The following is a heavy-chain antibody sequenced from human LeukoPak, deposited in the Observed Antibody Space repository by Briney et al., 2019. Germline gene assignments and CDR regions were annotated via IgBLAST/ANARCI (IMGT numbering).Heavy chain of an antibody. CDR2: IKKDGSEK. Sequence: GGSLRLSCAASGFTFSSYWMSWVRQAPGKGLEWVASIKKDGSEKYCVDSVKGRFTISRDNAKTSLYLQMNSLRAEDTAVYYCARDLSGVTGYTYGRGIDYWGQGTLVTVSS. CDR3: ARDLSGVTGYTYGRGIDY. D-gene: IGHD5-18*01. CDR1: GFTFSSYW. V-gene: IGHV3-7*01. J-gene: IGHJ4*02.